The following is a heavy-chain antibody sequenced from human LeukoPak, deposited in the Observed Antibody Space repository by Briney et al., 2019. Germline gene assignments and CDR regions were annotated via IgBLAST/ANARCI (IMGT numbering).Heavy chain of an antibody. Sequence: GGSLRLSCAASGFTFSSYSMNWVRQAPGKGLEWVSYISSSSSTIYYADSVKGRFTISRDNAKNSLYPQMNSLRDEDTAVYYCATDRAGRVNVVVAATAEVFDPWGQGTLVTVSS. CDR2: ISSSSSTI. D-gene: IGHD2-15*01. CDR3: ATDRAGRVNVVVAATAEVFDP. J-gene: IGHJ5*02. V-gene: IGHV3-48*02. CDR1: GFTFSSYS.